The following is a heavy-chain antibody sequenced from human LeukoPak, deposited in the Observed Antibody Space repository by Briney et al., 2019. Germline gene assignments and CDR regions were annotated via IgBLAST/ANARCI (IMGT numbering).Heavy chain of an antibody. V-gene: IGHV1-46*01. CDR1: GYTFTSYY. Sequence: ASVKVSCKASGYTFTSYYMHWVRQAPGQGLEWMGIINPSGGSTSYAQKFQGRVTMTRDTSTSTVYMELNNLRAEDTAVYYCARVGPWGVIITGVRYYYYGMDVWGQGTTVTVSS. CDR3: ARVGPWGVIITGVRYYYYGMDV. D-gene: IGHD3-10*01. J-gene: IGHJ6*02. CDR2: INPSGGST.